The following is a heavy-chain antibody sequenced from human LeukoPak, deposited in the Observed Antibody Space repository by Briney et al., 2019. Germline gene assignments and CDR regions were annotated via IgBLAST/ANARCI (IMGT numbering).Heavy chain of an antibody. D-gene: IGHD1-26*01. J-gene: IGHJ4*02. V-gene: IGHV3-48*02. CDR2: ITASGTAM. CDR3: ASSGSYRFDY. CDR1: GFTVTNNY. Sequence: PGGSLRLSCAASGFTVTNNYMNWVRQAPGKGLEWASHITASGTAMFYADSVKGRFTISRDNAKNSLYLQMNSLRDEDTAVYYCASSGSYRFDYWGQGTLVTVSS.